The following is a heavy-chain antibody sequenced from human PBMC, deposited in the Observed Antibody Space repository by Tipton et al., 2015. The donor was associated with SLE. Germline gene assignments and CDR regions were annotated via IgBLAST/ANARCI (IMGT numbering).Heavy chain of an antibody. Sequence: GSLRLSCAASGFTFSDYYMSWIRQAPGKGLEWVANIKQDGSEKYYVDSVKGRFTISRDNAKNSLYLQMNSLRAEDTAVYYCGYDFWSGPDYYYGMDVWGQGTTVTVSS. CDR1: GFTFSDYY. D-gene: IGHD3-3*01. CDR2: IKQDGSEK. J-gene: IGHJ6*02. V-gene: IGHV3-7*01. CDR3: GYDFWSGPDYYYGMDV.